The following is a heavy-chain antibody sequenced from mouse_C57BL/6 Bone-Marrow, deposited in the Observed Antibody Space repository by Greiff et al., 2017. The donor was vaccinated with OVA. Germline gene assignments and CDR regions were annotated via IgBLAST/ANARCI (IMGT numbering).Heavy chain of an antibody. V-gene: IGHV1-81*01. CDR3: ARDDSAWFAY. J-gene: IGHJ3*01. D-gene: IGHD2-13*01. CDR1: GYTFTSYG. CDR2: IYPRSGNT. Sequence: QVTLKESGAELARPGASVKLSCKASGYTFTSYGISWVKQRTGQGLEWIGEIYPRSGNTYYNEKFKGKATLTADKSSSTAYMELRSLTSEDSAVYFCARDDSAWFAYWGQGTLVTVSA.